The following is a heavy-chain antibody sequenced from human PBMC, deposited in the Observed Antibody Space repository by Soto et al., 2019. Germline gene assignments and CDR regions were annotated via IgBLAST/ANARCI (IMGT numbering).Heavy chain of an antibody. D-gene: IGHD4-4*01. V-gene: IGHV3-48*02. CDR3: ARDPSVTLPYNWFDP. Sequence: EVQLVESGGGLEQPGGSLRLSCAASGFTFSSYSMNWVRQAPGKGLEWVSYISSSSSTIYYADSVKGRFTISRDNAKNSLYLQMNSLRDEDTAVYYCARDPSVTLPYNWFDPWGQGTLVTVSS. J-gene: IGHJ5*02. CDR1: GFTFSSYS. CDR2: ISSSSSTI.